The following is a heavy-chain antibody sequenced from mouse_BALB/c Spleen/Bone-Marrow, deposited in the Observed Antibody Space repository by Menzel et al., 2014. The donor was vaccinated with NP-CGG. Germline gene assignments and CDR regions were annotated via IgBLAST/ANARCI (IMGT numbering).Heavy chain of an antibody. V-gene: IGHV5-6-3*01. CDR1: GFTFSSYG. J-gene: IGHJ4*01. CDR3: ARDGYYVFYAMDY. Sequence: EVNVVDSGGGLVQPGGSLKLSCAASGFTFSSYGMSWVRQTPDKRLELVATINSNGGSTYYPDSVKGRFTISRDNAKNTLYPQMSSLKSEDTAMYYCARDGYYVFYAMDYWGQGTSVTVAS. D-gene: IGHD2-3*01. CDR2: INSNGGST.